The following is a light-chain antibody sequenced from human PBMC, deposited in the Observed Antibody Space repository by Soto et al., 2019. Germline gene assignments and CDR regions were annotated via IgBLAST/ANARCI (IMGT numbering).Light chain of an antibody. J-gene: IGKJ5*01. CDR1: QSISSW. CDR2: KAS. CDR3: QQYNSYQIT. Sequence: IQMTHSPSTLSASLVDRVRISFRASQSISSWLAWYQQKPGKAPKLLIYKASSLESGVPSRFSGSGSGTEFTLTISSLQPDDFATYYCQQYNSYQITFGQGTRLEIK. V-gene: IGKV1-5*03.